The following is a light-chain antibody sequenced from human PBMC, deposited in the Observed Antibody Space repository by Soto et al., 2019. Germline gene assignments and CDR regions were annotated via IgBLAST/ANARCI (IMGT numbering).Light chain of an antibody. Sequence: QSALTQPPSASGTPGQGVTISCSGSTSNIGSNYVYWYQQLPGTAPKLLIYRNNQRPSGVPDRFSGSKSGTSASLAISGLRSDDEAHHFCATWDDSLNGFDVFGTGTKVTVL. J-gene: IGLJ1*01. CDR1: TSNIGSNY. CDR3: ATWDDSLNGFDV. V-gene: IGLV1-47*01. CDR2: RNN.